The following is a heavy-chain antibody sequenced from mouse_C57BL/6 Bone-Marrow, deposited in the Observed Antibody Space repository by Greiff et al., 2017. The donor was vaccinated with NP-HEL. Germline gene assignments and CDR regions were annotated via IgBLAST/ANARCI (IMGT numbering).Heavy chain of an antibody. CDR3: ASFYDGYFYWYFDV. V-gene: IGHV1-55*01. CDR2: IYPGSGST. CDR1: GYTFTSYW. D-gene: IGHD2-3*01. Sequence: QVQLKQPGAELVKPGASVKMSCKASGYTFTSYWITWVKQRPGQGLEWIGDIYPGSGSTNYNEKFKSKATLTVDTSSSTAYMQLSSLTSEDSAVYYCASFYDGYFYWYFDVWGTGTTVTVSS. J-gene: IGHJ1*03.